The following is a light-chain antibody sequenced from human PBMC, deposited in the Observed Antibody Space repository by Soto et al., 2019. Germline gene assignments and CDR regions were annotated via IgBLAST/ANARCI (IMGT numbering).Light chain of an antibody. V-gene: IGKV2-28*01. CDR3: LHALQPPPA. CDR2: LGS. J-gene: IGKJ1*01. Sequence: DIVLTQSPISLPVTPGEPASISCRSSQSLLQRSGYHYLDWYLQKPGQSPQLLIYLGSNRATGVPDRSSGSGSGTDFTLIISRVEAKDVGVYYCLHALQPPPAFGQGTKVEI. CDR1: QSLLQRSGYHY.